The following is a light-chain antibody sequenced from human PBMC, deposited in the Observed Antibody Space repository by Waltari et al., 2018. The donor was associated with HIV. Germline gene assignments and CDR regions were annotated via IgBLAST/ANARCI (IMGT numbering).Light chain of an antibody. Sequence: QSVLTQPPSKSGTPGQRVTISCSGSSSNIGSNTVSWFQQFPAKAPKCLMYGKNPRPSGVPARFSGSKSCTSASLAIGGLQSEDEADYYCASWDDSLNGPVFGGGTTLTVL. CDR1: SSNIGSNT. CDR2: GKN. V-gene: IGLV1-44*01. CDR3: ASWDDSLNGPV. J-gene: IGLJ2*01.